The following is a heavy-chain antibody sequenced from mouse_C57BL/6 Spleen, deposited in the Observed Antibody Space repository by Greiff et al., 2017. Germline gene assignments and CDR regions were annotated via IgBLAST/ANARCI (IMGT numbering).Heavy chain of an antibody. V-gene: IGHV5-4*01. D-gene: IGHD1-1*01. Sequence: EVHLVESGGGLVKPGGSLKLSCAASGFTFSSYAMSWVRQTPEKRLEWVATISDGGSYTYYPDNVKGRFTISRDNAKNNLYLQMSHLKSEDTAMYYCARATVVPSFDYWGQGTTLTVSS. CDR1: GFTFSSYA. CDR2: ISDGGSYT. J-gene: IGHJ2*01. CDR3: ARATVVPSFDY.